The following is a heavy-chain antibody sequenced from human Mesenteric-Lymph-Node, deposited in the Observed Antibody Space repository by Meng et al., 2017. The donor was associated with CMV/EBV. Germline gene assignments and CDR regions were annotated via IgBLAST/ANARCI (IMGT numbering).Heavy chain of an antibody. D-gene: IGHD3-3*01. V-gene: IGHV3-21*01. J-gene: IGHJ4*02. Sequence: GESLKISCVASGFTFWSYWMTWVRQSPGKGLEWVSSISGPSTFIYYADSVKGRFTISRDNAKHSLNLHMNSLRDDDSAVYYCVREHDFWYGYPFDYWGQGTEVTVSS. CDR3: VREHDFWYGYPFDY. CDR1: GFTFWSYW. CDR2: ISGPSTFI.